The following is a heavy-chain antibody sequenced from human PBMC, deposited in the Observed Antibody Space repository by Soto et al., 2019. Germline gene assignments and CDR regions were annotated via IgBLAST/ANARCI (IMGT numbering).Heavy chain of an antibody. CDR2: IIPIFGTA. CDR1: GGTFSSYA. V-gene: IGHV1-69*01. J-gene: IGHJ3*02. CDR3: VRDRVGATRYACDI. Sequence: QVQLVQSGAEVKKPGSSVKVSCKASGGTFSSYAISWVRQAPGQGLEWMGGIIPIFGTANYAQKLQGRVTITAHESTSTAYMELSSLRSEDTAVYSCVRDRVGATRYACDIWSKGTMVTVAS. D-gene: IGHD1-26*01.